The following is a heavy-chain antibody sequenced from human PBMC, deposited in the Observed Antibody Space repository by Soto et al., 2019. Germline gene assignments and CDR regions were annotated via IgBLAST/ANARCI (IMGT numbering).Heavy chain of an antibody. CDR2: IKTKTEGEAT. Sequence: EVQLVESGGGLVKPAGSLRLSCAASDFTISNAWMNWVRQAPGKGLEWVGRIKTKTEGEATDYAAPLKGRFTISRDDSKNTLFLQMNSLKTEETAVYYCTTGSVEGVWGQGATVTVSS. CDR1: DFTISNAW. V-gene: IGHV3-15*07. J-gene: IGHJ6*02. CDR3: TTGSVEGV. D-gene: IGHD2-15*01.